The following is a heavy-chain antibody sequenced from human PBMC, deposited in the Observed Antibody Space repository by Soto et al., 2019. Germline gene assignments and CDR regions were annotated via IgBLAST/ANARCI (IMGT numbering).Heavy chain of an antibody. CDR2: ISSYNGDT. Sequence: ASVKVSCKASGYTFTRSGISWVRQAPGQGPEWMGWISSYNGDTNYAQTFQGRVTMTTDTSTSTAYMKLTSVTAADTAMYYCARPKTIGAAAGKGWFDPWGQGTLVTVSS. V-gene: IGHV1-18*01. CDR3: ARPKTIGAAAGKGWFDP. CDR1: GYTFTRSG. D-gene: IGHD6-13*01. J-gene: IGHJ5*02.